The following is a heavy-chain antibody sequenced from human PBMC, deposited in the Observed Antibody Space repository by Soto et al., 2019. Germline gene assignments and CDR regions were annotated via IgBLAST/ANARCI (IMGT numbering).Heavy chain of an antibody. Sequence: SETLSLTCSVSGGSINNGDYYWSWVRQHPGKGLEWIGYIHYSGSAYYNPSLKSRVLISLDRSENQFSLNLMSATAADTAIYFCARLGYRSSWPYHNAFGIWGQGTPVTVSS. D-gene: IGHD2-2*01. V-gene: IGHV4-31*03. CDR1: GGSINNGDYY. CDR3: ARLGYRSSWPYHNAFGI. CDR2: IHYSGSA. J-gene: IGHJ3*02.